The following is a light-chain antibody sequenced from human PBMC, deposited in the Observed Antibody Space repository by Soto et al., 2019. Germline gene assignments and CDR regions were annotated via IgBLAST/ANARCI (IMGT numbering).Light chain of an antibody. CDR2: YDN. CDR3: QVWDSSSDHPV. Sequence: SYELTQPPSVSVAPGKTDRITCGGNNIGSKSVHWYQQKPGQAPVLVIYYDNDRPSGIPERFSGSNSGNTATLTINRVEAGDEADYYCQVWDSSSDHPVFGGGTKLTVL. J-gene: IGLJ2*01. V-gene: IGLV3-21*04. CDR1: NIGSKS.